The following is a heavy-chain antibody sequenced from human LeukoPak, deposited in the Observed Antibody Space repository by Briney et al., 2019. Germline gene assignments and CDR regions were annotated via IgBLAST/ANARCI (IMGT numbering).Heavy chain of an antibody. J-gene: IGHJ4*02. CDR3: AKRGIVIRAVIIVGFHKEAYYFDY. Sequence: PGGSLRLSCAASGFTFSSYAMSWVRQAPARGLEWVSSLRGDGETFYAESVKGRFTLSRDESRNTVYLQMNSLRAEDTAVYFCAKRGIVIRAVIIVGFHKEAYYFDYWGQGALVTVSS. V-gene: IGHV3-23*01. D-gene: IGHD3-10*01. CDR1: GFTFSSYA. CDR2: LRGDGET.